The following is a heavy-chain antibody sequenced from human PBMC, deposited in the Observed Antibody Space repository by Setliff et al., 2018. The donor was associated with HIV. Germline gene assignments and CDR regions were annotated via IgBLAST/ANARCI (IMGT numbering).Heavy chain of an antibody. CDR2: IYYSGST. CDR3: ARYSYGYVRDLRFDP. D-gene: IGHD5-18*01. Sequence: TLSLTCTVSGGSINNYYWSWIRQPPGKGLEWIGYIYYSGSTNYNPSLQSRVTISVDTSKNHFSLKLTSVSAADTAVYYCARYSYGYVRDLRFDPWGQGTLVTVSS. V-gene: IGHV4-59*08. J-gene: IGHJ5*02. CDR1: GGSINNYY.